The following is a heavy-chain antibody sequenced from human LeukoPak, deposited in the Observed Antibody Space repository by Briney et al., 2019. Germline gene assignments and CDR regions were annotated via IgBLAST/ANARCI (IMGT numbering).Heavy chain of an antibody. D-gene: IGHD5-12*01. CDR2: IIPIFGTA. J-gene: IGHJ4*02. V-gene: IGHV1-69*13. CDR3: ARAREPYSGYHIYPLDY. CDR1: GGTFSSYA. Sequence: SVKVSCKASGGTFSSYAISWVRQAPGQGLEWMGGIIPIFGTANYAQKFQGRVTITADESTSTAYMELSSLRSEDTAVYYCARAREPYSGYHIYPLDYWGQGTLVTVSS.